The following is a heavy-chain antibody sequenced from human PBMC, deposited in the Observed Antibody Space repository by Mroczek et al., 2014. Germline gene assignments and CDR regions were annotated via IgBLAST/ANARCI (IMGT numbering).Heavy chain of an antibody. Sequence: QVQLVQSGAEVKKPGASVKVSCKASGYTFTSYDINWVRQATGQGLEWMGWMNPNSGNTGYAQKFQGRVTMTRNTSISTAYMELSSLRSEDTAVYYCARVGKVGATTGTHGGTIYYYYYMDVVGKGTHGH. D-gene: IGHD1-26*01. J-gene: IGHJ6*03. V-gene: IGHV1-8*01. CDR3: ARVGKVGATTGTHGGTIYYYYYMDV. CDR2: MNPNSGNT. CDR1: GYTFTSYD.